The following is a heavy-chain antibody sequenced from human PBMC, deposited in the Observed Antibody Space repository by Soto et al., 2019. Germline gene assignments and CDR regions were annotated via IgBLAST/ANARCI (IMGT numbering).Heavy chain of an antibody. CDR1: GYSFTSYW. CDR2: IDPSDSYT. D-gene: IGHD2-15*01. CDR3: ASTYFSVGSCSPYGIYA. J-gene: IGHJ6*02. V-gene: IGHV5-10-1*01. Sequence: GKSLKGSCNRSGYSFTSYWISWVRQMPGKGLEWMGRIDPSDSYTNYSPSFQGHVTISADKSISTAYLQWSSLKASDTAMYYCASTYFSVGSCSPYGIYACGQGTTVPISS.